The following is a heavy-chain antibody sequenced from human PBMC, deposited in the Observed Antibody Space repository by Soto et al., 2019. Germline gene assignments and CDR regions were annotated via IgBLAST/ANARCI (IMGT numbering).Heavy chain of an antibody. CDR2: IIPILGIA. CDR3: AREPRRQRNYYYYYMDV. V-gene: IGHV1-69*04. CDR1: GGTFSSYT. J-gene: IGHJ6*03. Sequence: GASVKVSCKASGGTFSSYTISWVRQAPGQGLEWMGRIIPILGIANYAQKFQGRVTITADKSTSTAYMELSSLRSEDTAVYYCAREPRRQRNYYYYYMDVWGKGTTVTVSS. D-gene: IGHD1-1*01.